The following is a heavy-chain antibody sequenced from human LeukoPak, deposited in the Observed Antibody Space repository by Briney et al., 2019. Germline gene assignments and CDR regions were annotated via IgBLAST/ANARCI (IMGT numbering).Heavy chain of an antibody. CDR2: ISYSGSST. V-gene: IGHV3-23*01. J-gene: IGHJ4*02. D-gene: IGHD1-26*01. CDR3: AKGRAMVGATSPDY. CDR1: GFSFSSYA. Sequence: PGGSLRLSCAASGFSFSSYAMSWVRQAPGKGLEWVSSISYSGSSTYYADSVKGRFTISRDNSKNTLYLQMNSLRAEDTAVYYCAKGRAMVGATSPDYWGQGTLVTVSS.